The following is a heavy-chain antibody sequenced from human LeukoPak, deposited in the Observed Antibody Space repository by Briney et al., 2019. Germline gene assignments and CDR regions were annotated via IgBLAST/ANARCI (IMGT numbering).Heavy chain of an antibody. CDR1: GGSISSSSYY. CDR3: ARDRMGTVMVPIDY. CDR2: IYYSGST. Sequence: SETLSLTCTVSGGSISSSSYYWGWIRQPPGKGLEWIGSIYYSGSTYYNPSLKSRVTISVDTSKNQFSLKLSSVTAADTAVYYCARDRMGTVMVPIDYWGQGTLVTVSS. D-gene: IGHD5-18*01. V-gene: IGHV4-39*02. J-gene: IGHJ4*02.